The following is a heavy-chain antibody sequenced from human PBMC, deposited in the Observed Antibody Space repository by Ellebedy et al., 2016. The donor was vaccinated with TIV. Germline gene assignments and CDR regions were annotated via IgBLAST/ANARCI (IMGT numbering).Heavy chain of an antibody. CDR1: GFTLSNYA. CDR2: IKYDGSSK. CDR3: ARDGPDGPFLTQADFYGMDV. Sequence: GESLKISCAASGFTLSNYAMHWVRQAPGKGLEWVALIKYDGSSKYYADSVKGRFTVSKDRSKNTLDLQMNSLRAEDTALYYCARDGPDGPFLTQADFYGMDVWGQGTTVTVSS. V-gene: IGHV3-30*04. J-gene: IGHJ6*02. D-gene: IGHD3-9*01.